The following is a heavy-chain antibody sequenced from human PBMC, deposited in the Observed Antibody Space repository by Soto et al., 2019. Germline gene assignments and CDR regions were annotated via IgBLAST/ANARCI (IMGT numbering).Heavy chain of an antibody. Sequence: ASVKVSCKASGYTFTSYDINWVRQATGQGLEWMGWMNPNSGNTGYAQKFQGRVTMTRNTSISTAYMELSSLRSEDTAVYYCAGDVGSGYEILYYYYYGMDVWGQGTTVTVSS. V-gene: IGHV1-8*01. CDR1: GYTFTSYD. D-gene: IGHD5-12*01. CDR2: MNPNSGNT. CDR3: AGDVGSGYEILYYYYYGMDV. J-gene: IGHJ6*02.